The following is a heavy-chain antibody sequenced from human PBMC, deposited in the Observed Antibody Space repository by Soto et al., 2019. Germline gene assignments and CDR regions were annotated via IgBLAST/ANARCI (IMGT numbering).Heavy chain of an antibody. J-gene: IGHJ4*02. D-gene: IGHD6-13*01. Sequence: QVQLVQSGAEVKKPGSSVKVSCKASGGTFSSYAISWVRQAPGQGLEWMGGGIPIFGTANYAQKFQGRVTITADESTSTAYMELSSLRSEDTAVYYCSRPTGLAAAGTPAFDYWGQGTLVTLSS. CDR3: SRPTGLAAAGTPAFDY. V-gene: IGHV1-69*01. CDR2: GIPIFGTA. CDR1: GGTFSSYA.